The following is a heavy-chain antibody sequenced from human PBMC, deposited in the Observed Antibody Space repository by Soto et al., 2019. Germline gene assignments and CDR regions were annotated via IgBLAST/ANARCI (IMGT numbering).Heavy chain of an antibody. CDR1: GYTFTGYY. CDR3: ARDSGYDSSGPVPYDAFDI. V-gene: IGHV1-2*04. Sequence: ASVKVSCKASGYTFTGYYMHWVRQAPGQGLEWMGWINPNSGGTNYAQKIQGWVTMTRDTSISTAYMELSRLRSDDTAVYYCARDSGYDSSGPVPYDAFDIWGQGTMVTVSS. CDR2: INPNSGGT. D-gene: IGHD3-22*01. J-gene: IGHJ3*02.